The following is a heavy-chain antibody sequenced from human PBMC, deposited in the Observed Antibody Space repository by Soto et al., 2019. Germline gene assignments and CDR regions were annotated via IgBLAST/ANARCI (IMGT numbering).Heavy chain of an antibody. J-gene: IGHJ6*02. Sequence: GASVKVSCKASGYTFTGYYMHWVRQAPGQGLEWMGWINPNSGGTNYAQKFQGWVTMTRDTSISTAYMELSRLRSDDTAVYYCARAGPLDYYYYYGMDGWGQGPTVIVSS. D-gene: IGHD7-27*01. CDR2: INPNSGGT. V-gene: IGHV1-2*04. CDR3: ARAGPLDYYYYYGMDG. CDR1: GYTFTGYY.